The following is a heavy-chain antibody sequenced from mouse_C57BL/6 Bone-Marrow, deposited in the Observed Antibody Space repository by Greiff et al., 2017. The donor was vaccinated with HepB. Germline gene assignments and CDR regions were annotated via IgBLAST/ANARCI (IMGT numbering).Heavy chain of an antibody. CDR2: IYPRSGNT. D-gene: IGHD2-1*01. V-gene: IGHV1-81*01. J-gene: IGHJ3*01. CDR1: GYTFTSYG. CDR3: ARSTRSPGAY. Sequence: QVQLKESGAELARPGASVKLSCKASGYTFTSYGISWVKQRTGQGLEWIGEIYPRSGNTYYNEKFKGKATLTADKSSSTAYMELRSLTSEDSAVYFCARSTRSPGAYWGQGTLVTVSA.